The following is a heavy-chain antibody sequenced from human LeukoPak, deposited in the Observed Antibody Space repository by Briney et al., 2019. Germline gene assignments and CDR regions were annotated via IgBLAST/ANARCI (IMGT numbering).Heavy chain of an antibody. V-gene: IGHV3-33*01. CDR2: IWYDGSNK. D-gene: IGHD3-22*01. CDR3: ARDGYYYDSSDYWPSYYYYGMDV. Sequence: GGSLRRSCAASGFTFSSYGMHWVRQAPGKGLEWVAVIWYDGSNKYYADSVKGRFTISRDNSKNTLYLQMNSLRAEDTAVYYCARDGYYYDSSDYWPSYYYYGMDVWGQGTTVTVSS. J-gene: IGHJ6*02. CDR1: GFTFSSYG.